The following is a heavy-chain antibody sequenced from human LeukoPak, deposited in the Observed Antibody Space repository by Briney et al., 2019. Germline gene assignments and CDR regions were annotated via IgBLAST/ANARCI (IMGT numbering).Heavy chain of an antibody. J-gene: IGHJ4*02. Sequence: GGSLRLSCAASGFAFSDYARHWVRQAPGKGLEWVAVISKDGSDRYYPGSVRGRFTISRDNSKNTIYLQMDSLRAEDTAIYYCARDYWWNYDYWGQGTLVTVSS. V-gene: IGHV3-30-3*01. CDR3: ARDYWWNYDY. CDR1: GFAFSDYA. D-gene: IGHD1-7*01. CDR2: ISKDGSDR.